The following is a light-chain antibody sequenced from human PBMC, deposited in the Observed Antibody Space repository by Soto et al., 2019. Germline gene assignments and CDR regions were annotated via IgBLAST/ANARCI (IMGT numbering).Light chain of an antibody. V-gene: IGLV2-23*02. J-gene: IGLJ1*01. CDR3: CSYTRSGSFV. Sequence: QSVLTQPASVSGSPGQPITISCTGTSSDVGIYNLVSWYQHFPGKAPKLMIYEVNKRPPGVSNRFSGSKSGSTASLTISGLQADDEADYYCCSYTRSGSFVFGTGTKVTVL. CDR1: SSDVGIYNL. CDR2: EVN.